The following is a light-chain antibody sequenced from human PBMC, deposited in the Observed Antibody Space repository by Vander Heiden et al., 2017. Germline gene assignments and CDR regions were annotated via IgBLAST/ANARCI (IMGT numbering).Light chain of an antibody. V-gene: IGKV4-1*01. Sequence: DIVMTQSPDSLAVSLGERATINCKSSQSVLYSPNNKNYLAWYQQKPGQPPKLLIYWASTRESGVPDRFSGSGSGTDFTLTISSLQAEDVAVYYCQQDDSTPLTFGQGTKVEIK. CDR3: QQDDSTPLT. CDR1: QSVLYSPNNKNY. CDR2: WAS. J-gene: IGKJ1*01.